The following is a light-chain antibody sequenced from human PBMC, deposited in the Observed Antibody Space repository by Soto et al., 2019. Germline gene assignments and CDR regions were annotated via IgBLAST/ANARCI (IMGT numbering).Light chain of an antibody. V-gene: IGKV1-39*01. Sequence: DIHMTQSPSCLSASVVVIVTITCRASQNIGSFLNWYQCKPGKAPKLLIYAASSLQSGVPLRFSDSGSGTDCTLSKSSPQRGDFATYYRQKRYSTPRVVGSGTKVDIK. CDR2: AAS. CDR1: QNIGSF. J-gene: IGKJ1*01. CDR3: QKRYSTPRV.